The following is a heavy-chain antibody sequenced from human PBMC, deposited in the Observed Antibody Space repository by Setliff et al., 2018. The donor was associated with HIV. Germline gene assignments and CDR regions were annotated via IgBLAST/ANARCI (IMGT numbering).Heavy chain of an antibody. CDR2: IYYSGAT. Sequence: SETLSLTCTVSGGSISSSSYYWGWIRQPPGKGLEWIGSIYYSGATYYNPSLKSRVTLSVDTSNNQFSLKLSSVTAADTAVYYCAGHLRWELPYYFDYWGQGTLVTAPQ. D-gene: IGHD1-26*01. CDR1: GGSISSSSYY. CDR3: AGHLRWELPYYFDY. J-gene: IGHJ4*02. V-gene: IGHV4-39*01.